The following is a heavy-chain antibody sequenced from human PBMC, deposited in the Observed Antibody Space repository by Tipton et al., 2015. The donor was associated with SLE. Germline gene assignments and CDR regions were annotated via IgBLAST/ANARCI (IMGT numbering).Heavy chain of an antibody. J-gene: IGHJ3*02. CDR1: GVSISSSSFY. V-gene: IGHV4-39*07. CDR3: ARVFITGTSRGWVDI. Sequence: LSLTCNVSGVSISSSSFYWGWIRQPPGKGLEWIGSMSYRGTTYYNPSLKSRVTISADTSKNQFSLRLSSVTAADTAVYYCARVFITGTSRGWVDIWGQGTMVTVSS. D-gene: IGHD1-7*01. CDR2: MSYRGTT.